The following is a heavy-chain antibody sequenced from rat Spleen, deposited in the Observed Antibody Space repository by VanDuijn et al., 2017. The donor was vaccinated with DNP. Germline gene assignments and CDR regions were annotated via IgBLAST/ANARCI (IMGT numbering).Heavy chain of an antibody. J-gene: IGHJ2*01. CDR2: IGYSGST. CDR3: ARWNIGTSTLDY. D-gene: IGHD1-5*01. V-gene: IGHV3-1*01. CDR1: GYSITSNY. Sequence: EVQLQESGPGLVKPSQSLSLTCSVTGYSITSNYWGWIRKFPGNKMEWIGHIGYSGSTTYNPSLKSRISITRDTSKNQFFLQLNSVTTEDTATYYLARWNIGTSTLDYWGQGVMVTVSS.